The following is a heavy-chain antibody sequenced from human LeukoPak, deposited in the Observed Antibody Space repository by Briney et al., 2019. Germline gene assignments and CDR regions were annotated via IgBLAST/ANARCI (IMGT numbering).Heavy chain of an antibody. CDR3: ARPTWSGYDYYYYGMDV. CDR1: GGTFSSYA. D-gene: IGHD3-3*01. J-gene: IGHJ6*02. V-gene: IGHV1-69*04. CDR2: IIPIFGIA. Sequence: SVKVSCKASGGTFSSYAISWVRQAPGQGLEWMGRIIPIFGIANYARKFQGRVTITADKSTSTAYMELSSLRSEDTAVYYCARPTWSGYDYYYYGMDVWGQGTTVTVSS.